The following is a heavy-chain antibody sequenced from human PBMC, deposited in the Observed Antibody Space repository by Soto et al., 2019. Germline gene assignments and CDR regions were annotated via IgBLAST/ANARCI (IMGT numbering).Heavy chain of an antibody. CDR3: AHGLSPFGVVIKVPGLFDI. J-gene: IGHJ3*02. Sequence: QITLKESGPTLVKPTQTLTLTCTFSGFSLSTSGVGVGWIRQPPGKAPEWLALIYWDDDKRYSPSLKSRLTITKDTSKHQVVLTMTNMDPVDAATYYRAHGLSPFGVVIKVPGLFDIWGQGTMVTVSS. CDR1: GFSLSTSGVG. V-gene: IGHV2-5*02. D-gene: IGHD3-3*01. CDR2: IYWDDDK.